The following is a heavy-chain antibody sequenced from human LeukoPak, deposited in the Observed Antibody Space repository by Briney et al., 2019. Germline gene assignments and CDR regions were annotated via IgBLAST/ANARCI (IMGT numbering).Heavy chain of an antibody. CDR1: GYTFTSYG. D-gene: IGHD4-17*01. V-gene: IGHV1-18*01. CDR2: ISAYNGNT. J-gene: IGHJ4*02. CDR3: ARESDYGDYDPLDY. Sequence: ASVKVSCKASGYTFTSYGISWVRQAPGQGLEWMGWISAYNGNTNYAQKLQGRVTMTTNTSTSTAYMELRSLRSDDTAVYYCARESDYGDYDPLDYWGQGTLVTVSS.